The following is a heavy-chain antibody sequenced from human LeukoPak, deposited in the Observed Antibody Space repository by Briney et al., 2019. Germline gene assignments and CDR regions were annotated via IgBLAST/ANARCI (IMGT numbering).Heavy chain of an antibody. Sequence: SETLSLTCAVYGGSFSGYYWSWIRQPPGKGLEWIGYIYYSGSTNYNPSLKSRVTISVDTSKNQFSLKLSSVTAADTAVYYCARVRSNWFDPWGQGTLVTVSS. J-gene: IGHJ5*02. CDR1: GGSFSGYY. CDR3: ARVRSNWFDP. CDR2: IYYSGST. V-gene: IGHV4-59*01.